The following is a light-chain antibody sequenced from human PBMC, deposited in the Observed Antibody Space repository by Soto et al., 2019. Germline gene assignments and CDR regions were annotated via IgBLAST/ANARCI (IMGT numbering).Light chain of an antibody. CDR2: GAS. CDR3: QQFDAPVT. V-gene: IGKV3-15*01. Sequence: EIVLTQSPATLSVSPGERATLSCRSSQGIGSNLAWYQQRPGQPPRLLIYGASSRATGVPARFSGSGSVTEFTLSISSLQSEDAAVYFCQQFDAPVTFGQGTKLEIK. CDR1: QGIGSN. J-gene: IGKJ2*01.